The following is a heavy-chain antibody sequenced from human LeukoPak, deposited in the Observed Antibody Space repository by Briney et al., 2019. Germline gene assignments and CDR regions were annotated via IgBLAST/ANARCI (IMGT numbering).Heavy chain of an antibody. J-gene: IGHJ4*02. V-gene: IGHV7-4-1*02. CDR1: GYTFTSYA. D-gene: IGHD5-18*01. Sequence: GASVKVSCKTSGYTFTSYAISWVRQAPGQGLEWMGWINTNTGNPTYAQGFAGRYVFSLDTSVSTAYLQISGLKADDTAVYYCGRDPKLGIRGYTYGYIDSRGQGTLVIVSS. CDR2: INTNTGNP. CDR3: GRDPKLGIRGYTYGYIDS.